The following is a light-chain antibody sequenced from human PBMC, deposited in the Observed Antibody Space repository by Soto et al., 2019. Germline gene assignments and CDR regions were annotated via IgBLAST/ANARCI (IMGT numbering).Light chain of an antibody. CDR3: CSLTTSHTYV. J-gene: IGLJ1*01. Sequence: QSALTQPASVSGSPGQSITISCTGTSSDIGHYDYVSWYQQHPGKAPKLMFYHVTYRPSGVSNRYSGSKSGNSASLIISGLQADDEGDYYCCSLTTSHTYVFGSGTKVTVL. V-gene: IGLV2-14*03. CDR2: HVT. CDR1: SSDIGHYDY.